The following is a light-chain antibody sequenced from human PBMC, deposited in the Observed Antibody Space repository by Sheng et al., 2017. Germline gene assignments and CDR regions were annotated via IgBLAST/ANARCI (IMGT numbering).Light chain of an antibody. CDR3: QAWDSNIAV. CDR2: QDN. CDR1: KLGDKY. V-gene: IGLV3-1*01. Sequence: SYELTQPPSVSVSPGQTASITCSGDKLGDKYVCWYQQKSGQSPVLVVYQDNKQPSGVPERFSGSNSGNTATLTISGTQAMDEADYYCQAWDSNIAVFGGGTKLT. J-gene: IGLJ3*02.